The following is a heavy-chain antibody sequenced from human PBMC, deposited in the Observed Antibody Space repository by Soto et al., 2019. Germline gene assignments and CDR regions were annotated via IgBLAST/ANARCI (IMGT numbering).Heavy chain of an antibody. CDR1: GFTFNNCA. CDR2: ISCSGGST. Sequence: GGSLRLSCVASGFTFNNCAMNWLRQAPGKGLEWVSIISCSGGSTYYADSVKGRFTISRDKSKNTVYLQMNSLRAEDTAVYYCAKDSWDITSFRVVIGIDVWGQGTTVTVSS. J-gene: IGHJ6*02. D-gene: IGHD3-3*01. V-gene: IGHV3-23*01. CDR3: AKDSWDITSFRVVIGIDV.